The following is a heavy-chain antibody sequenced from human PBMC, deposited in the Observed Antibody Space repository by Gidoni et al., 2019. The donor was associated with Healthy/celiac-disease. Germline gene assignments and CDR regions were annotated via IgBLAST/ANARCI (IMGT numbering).Heavy chain of an antibody. V-gene: IGHV3-49*05. D-gene: IGHD1-26*01. Sequence: EVQLVESGGGLVKPGRSLRLSCTASGFTFGDYAMSWFRQAPGKGLEWVGFIRRKAYGGTTEYAASVKGRFTISRDDSKSIAYLQMNSLKTEDTAVYYCTRANLEWELSAFDIWGQGTMVTVSS. CDR2: IRRKAYGGTT. CDR3: TRANLEWELSAFDI. CDR1: GFTFGDYA. J-gene: IGHJ3*02.